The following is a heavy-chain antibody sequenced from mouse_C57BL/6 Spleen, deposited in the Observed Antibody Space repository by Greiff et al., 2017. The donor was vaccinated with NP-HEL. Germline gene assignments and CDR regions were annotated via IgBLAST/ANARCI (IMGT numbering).Heavy chain of an antibody. V-gene: IGHV14-4*01. CDR2: IDPENGDT. CDR3: TGGGYGSSYAMDY. CDR1: GFNIKDDY. D-gene: IGHD1-1*01. J-gene: IGHJ4*01. Sequence: VQLKQSGAELVRPGASVKLSCTASGFNIKDDYMHWVKQRPEQGLEWIGWIDPENGDTEYASKFQGKATITADTSSNTAYLQLSSLTSEDTAVYYCTGGGYGSSYAMDYWGQGTSVTVSS.